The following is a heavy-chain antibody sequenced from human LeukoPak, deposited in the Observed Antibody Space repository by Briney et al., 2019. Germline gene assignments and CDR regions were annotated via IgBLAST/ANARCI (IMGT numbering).Heavy chain of an antibody. D-gene: IGHD1-26*01. V-gene: IGHV4-59*01. J-gene: IGHJ4*02. Sequence: PSETLSLTCTVSGGSISSYYWSWLRQPPGKGLEWIGYIYYSGSTNYNPSLKSRVTISVDTSKNQFSLKLSSVTAADTAVYYCARGGSYYERGYDYWGQGTLVTVSS. CDR2: IYYSGST. CDR1: GGSISSYY. CDR3: ARGGSYYERGYDY.